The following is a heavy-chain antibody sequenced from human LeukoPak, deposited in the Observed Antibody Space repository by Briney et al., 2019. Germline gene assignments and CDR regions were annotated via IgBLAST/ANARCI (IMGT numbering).Heavy chain of an antibody. J-gene: IGHJ5*02. CDR3: ARTINKIGYGDYRIWFDP. CDR1: GGSISSSSYY. D-gene: IGHD4-17*01. CDR2: IYYSGST. Sequence: SETLSLTCTVSGGSISSSSYYWGWIRQPPGKGLEWIGSIYYSGSTYYNPSLKSRVTISVDTSKNQFSLKLSSVTAADTAVYYCARTINKIGYGDYRIWFDPWGQGTLVTVSS. V-gene: IGHV4-39*01.